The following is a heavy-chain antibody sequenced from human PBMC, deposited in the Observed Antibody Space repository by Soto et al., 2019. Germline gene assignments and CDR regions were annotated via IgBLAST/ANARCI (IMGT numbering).Heavy chain of an antibody. D-gene: IGHD1-26*01. Sequence: EVQLVESGGGLVPPGRSLRLSCAASGFTFDDYAMHWVRQAPGKGLEWVSGISWTSGSIVYADSVKGRFTISRDNAKNSLYLQRNSLREEDTALYYCAKDVGPWSGSYRGGLFDYWCQGTLVTVSS. CDR1: GFTFDDYA. V-gene: IGHV3-9*01. CDR2: ISWTSGSI. J-gene: IGHJ4*02. CDR3: AKDVGPWSGSYRGGLFDY.